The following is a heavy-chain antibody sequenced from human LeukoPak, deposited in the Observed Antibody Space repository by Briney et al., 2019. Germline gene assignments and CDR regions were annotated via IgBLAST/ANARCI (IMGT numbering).Heavy chain of an antibody. D-gene: IGHD2-2*01. J-gene: IGHJ4*02. CDR1: GGSISSYY. CDR3: ARHRSSTSWYYY. Sequence: SETLSLTCTVSGGSISSYYWSWIRQPPGKGLEWVGNIYDSGSTNYNPSLKSRVTISVDTSKNQFSLKLSSVTAADTAVYYCARHRSSTSWYYYWGQGTLVTVSS. V-gene: IGHV4-59*08. CDR2: IYDSGST.